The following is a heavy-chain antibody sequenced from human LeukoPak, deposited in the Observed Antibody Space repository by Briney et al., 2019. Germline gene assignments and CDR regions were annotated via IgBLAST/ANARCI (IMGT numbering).Heavy chain of an antibody. CDR2: IIPIFGTA. V-gene: IGHV1-69*05. CDR3: ARGLSSGWEGGFDY. J-gene: IGHJ4*02. D-gene: IGHD6-19*01. CDR1: GGTFSSYA. Sequence: VASVKVSCKASGGTFSSYAISWVRQAPGQRLEWMGGIIPIFGTANYAQKFQGRVTITTDESTSTAYMELSSLRSEDTAVYYCARGLSSGWEGGFDYWGQGTLVTVSS.